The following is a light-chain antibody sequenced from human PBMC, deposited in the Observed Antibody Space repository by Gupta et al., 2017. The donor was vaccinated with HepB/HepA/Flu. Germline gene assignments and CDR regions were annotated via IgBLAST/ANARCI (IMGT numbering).Light chain of an antibody. CDR3: QHLNSCPIT. CDR1: RVIRSY. CDR2: AAS. Sequence: DMQLTQSPSFQSASVGDRVTITWRASRVIRSYLAWYQQKPGKAPKLLIYAASTVKSGVPSRFSGSGSGTEFTLTIISRQPEDFANYYCQHLNSCPITLGQGTPVEIK. V-gene: IGKV1-9*01. J-gene: IGKJ5*01.